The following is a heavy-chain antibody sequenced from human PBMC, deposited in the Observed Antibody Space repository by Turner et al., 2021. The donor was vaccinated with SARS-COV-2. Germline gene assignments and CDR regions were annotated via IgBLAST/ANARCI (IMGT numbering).Heavy chain of an antibody. J-gene: IGHJ4*02. CDR1: GFTFSSYG. Sequence: QVQLVESGGGVVQPGRSLRLSCAASGFTFSSYGMHWGRQAPGKGLEWVAVIWYAGSYKYYADSVKGRFTISRDNSKNTLYLQMNSLRAEDTALYYCARDGGTGTTFPFFDYWGQGTLVTVSS. D-gene: IGHD1-7*01. CDR3: ARDGGTGTTFPFFDY. CDR2: IWYAGSYK. V-gene: IGHV3-33*01.